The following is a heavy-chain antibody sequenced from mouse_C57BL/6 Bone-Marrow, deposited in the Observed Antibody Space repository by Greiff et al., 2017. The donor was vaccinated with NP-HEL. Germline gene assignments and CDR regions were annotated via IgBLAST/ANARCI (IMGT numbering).Heavy chain of an antibody. J-gene: IGHJ2*01. CDR1: GYTFTDYY. CDR3: AGSPFYYYGSSRHFDY. CDR2: INPNNGGT. D-gene: IGHD1-1*01. Sequence: VQLQQSGPELVKPGASVKISCKASGYTFTDYYMNWVKQSHGKSLEWIGDINPNNGGTSYNQKFKGKATLTVDKSSSTAYMELRSLTSEDSAVYYCAGSPFYYYGSSRHFDYWGQGTTLPVSS. V-gene: IGHV1-26*01.